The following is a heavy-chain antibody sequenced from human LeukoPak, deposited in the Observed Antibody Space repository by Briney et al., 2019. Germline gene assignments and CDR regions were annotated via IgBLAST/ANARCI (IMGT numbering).Heavy chain of an antibody. Sequence: XXMXWVRQAPGQGLEWMGIINPSGGSTSYAQKFQGRVTMTRDTSTSTVYMELSSLRSEDTAVYYCARGATVKNAFDIWGQGTMVTVSS. CDR2: INPSGGST. J-gene: IGHJ3*02. CDR1: XX. CDR3: ARGATVKNAFDI. V-gene: IGHV1-46*01. D-gene: IGHD5-12*01.